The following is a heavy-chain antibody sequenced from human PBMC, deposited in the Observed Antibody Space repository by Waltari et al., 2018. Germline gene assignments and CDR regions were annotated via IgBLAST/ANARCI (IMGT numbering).Heavy chain of an antibody. J-gene: IGHJ4*02. V-gene: IGHV1-69*01. CDR1: GGTFSSYA. CDR2: IIPTFGTA. D-gene: IGHD3-9*01. Sequence: QVQLVQSGAEVKKPGSSVKVSCKASGGTFSSYAISWVRQAPGQGLEWMEGIIPTFGTASYGQKFHGRVRITADQSTSTAYLEVSSLRAEDTTVYYCAGESYDILSGYLYYFDFWGQGTLVTVSS. CDR3: AGESYDILSGYLYYFDF.